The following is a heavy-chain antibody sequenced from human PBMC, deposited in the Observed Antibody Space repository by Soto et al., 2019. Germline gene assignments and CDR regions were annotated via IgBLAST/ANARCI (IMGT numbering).Heavy chain of an antibody. CDR2: IYYTVTT. V-gene: IGHV4-59*01. CDR3: AGERGAWFGDLLPHGWFAP. D-gene: IGHD3-10*01. J-gene: IGHJ5*02. Sequence: SETLSLTCTVSGGSISDYYWSWIRQPPGKGLEWIGYIYYTVTTSYNPSLKSRVTISVDTSRNQFSLRLTSVTAADTAVYYCAGERGAWFGDLLPHGWFAPSGQGTPVTVSS. CDR1: GGSISDYY.